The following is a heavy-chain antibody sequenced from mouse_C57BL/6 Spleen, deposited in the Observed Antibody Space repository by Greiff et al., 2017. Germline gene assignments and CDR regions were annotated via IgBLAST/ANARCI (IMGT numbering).Heavy chain of an antibody. CDR3: ARYYGSSPYYFDY. J-gene: IGHJ2*01. Sequence: QVQLQQSGAELVRPGSSVKLSCKASGYTFTSYWMDWVKQRPGQGLEWIGNIYPSDSETHYNQKFKDKATLTVDKSSSTAYMQLSSLTSEDSAVYYCARYYGSSPYYFDYWGQGTTLTVSS. D-gene: IGHD1-1*01. CDR2: IYPSDSET. CDR1: GYTFTSYW. V-gene: IGHV1-61*01.